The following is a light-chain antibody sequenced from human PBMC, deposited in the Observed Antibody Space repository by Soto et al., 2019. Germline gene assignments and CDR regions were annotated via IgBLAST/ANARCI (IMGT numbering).Light chain of an antibody. CDR3: QQYGTSPGT. CDR2: GAS. Sequence: EIVLTQSPDTLYLSPGERATLSCRASQSISSTQLVWYQQKPGQAPTHLIFGASSRATGIPDRFSGSGSGTDFTLTISGLQPEDFAVYYCQQYGTSPGTFGQGTKVDTK. J-gene: IGKJ1*01. V-gene: IGKV3-20*01. CDR1: QSISSTQ.